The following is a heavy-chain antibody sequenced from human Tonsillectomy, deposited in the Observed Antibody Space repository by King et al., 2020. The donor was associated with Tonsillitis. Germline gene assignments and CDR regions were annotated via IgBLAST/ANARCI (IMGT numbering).Heavy chain of an antibody. Sequence: LQLQESGSGLVKASQTLSLTCTVSGDSISSGGYSWSWIRQPPGKGLEWIGYIYQSGSTYYNPSLKSRVTISVDRSKNQFSLKVSSVTAADTAVYYCARAPGSLFAYWGQGTLVTVSS. J-gene: IGHJ4*02. V-gene: IGHV4-30-2*01. CDR1: GDSISSGGYS. CDR3: ARAPGSLFAY. CDR2: IYQSGST.